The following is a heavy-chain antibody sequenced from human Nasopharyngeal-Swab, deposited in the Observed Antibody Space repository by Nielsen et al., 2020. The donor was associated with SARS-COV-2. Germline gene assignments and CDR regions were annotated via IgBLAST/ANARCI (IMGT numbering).Heavy chain of an antibody. CDR2: INPNSGDT. CDR1: GYTFTTYG. CDR3: ARDDGDVPGITGSGPPGGY. Sequence: ASVKVSCKASGYTFTTYGISWVRQAPGQGLEWMGRINPNSGDTNYAQKFQGRVTVTRDTSINTAYMELSSLRSDDTAVYYCARDDGDVPGITGSGPPGGYWGQGTLVTVSS. D-gene: IGHD6-13*01. V-gene: IGHV1-2*06. J-gene: IGHJ4*02.